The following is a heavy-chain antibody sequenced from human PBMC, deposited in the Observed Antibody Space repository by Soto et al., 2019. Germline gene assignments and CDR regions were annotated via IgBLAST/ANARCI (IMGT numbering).Heavy chain of an antibody. CDR2: ISGSGGST. V-gene: IGHV3-23*01. CDR3: AKGGSSWMPHFDY. J-gene: IGHJ4*02. Sequence: GGSLRLSCAASGGTCGSYAGSWVRQAPGKGLEWVSAISGSGGSTYYADSVKGRFTISRDNSKNTLYPQMNSLRAEDTAVYSCAKGGSSWMPHFDYWGQGPLVTVSS. CDR1: GGTCGSYA. D-gene: IGHD6-13*01.